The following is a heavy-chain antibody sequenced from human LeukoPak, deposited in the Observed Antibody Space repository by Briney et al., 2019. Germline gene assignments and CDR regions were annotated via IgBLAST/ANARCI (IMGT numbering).Heavy chain of an antibody. J-gene: IGHJ4*02. CDR2: INSDGSST. V-gene: IGHV3-74*01. Sequence: PGGSLRLSCAASGFTFSSYWMHWVRQAPGKGLVWVSRINSDGSSTNYADSVKGRFTISRDNAKNTLYLQMNSLRAEDTAVYYCARVYYGDYLFDYWAREPWSPSPQ. CDR1: GFTFSSYW. CDR3: ARVYYGDYLFDY. D-gene: IGHD4-17*01.